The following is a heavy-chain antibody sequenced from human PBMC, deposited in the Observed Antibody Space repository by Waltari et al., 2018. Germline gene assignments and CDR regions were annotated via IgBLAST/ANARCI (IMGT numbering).Heavy chain of an antibody. D-gene: IGHD3-9*01. CDR3: ARGKDFEPDS. CDR1: GFTFSNYW. J-gene: IGHJ4*02. Sequence: EVQLVESGGGLVQPGGSLRLSCAASGFTFSNYWMHWVRQAPGKGLVWVSRSDTDGMTTDYADSVKGRFIISRDNARNTLYLQMNSLRAEDTAVYYCARGKDFEPDSWGQGTLVTVSS. CDR2: SDTDGMTT. V-gene: IGHV3-74*01.